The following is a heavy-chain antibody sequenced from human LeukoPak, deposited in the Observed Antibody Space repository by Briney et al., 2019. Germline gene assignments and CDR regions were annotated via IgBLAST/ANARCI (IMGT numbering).Heavy chain of an antibody. CDR2: ITASGGGT. CDR1: GFTFSSFG. CDR3: AKLSPAAGVDY. V-gene: IGHV3-23*01. J-gene: IGHJ4*02. Sequence: GGSLRLSCAASGFTFSSFGMSWVRQAPGKGLEWVSRITASGGGTYSADSVKGRFTISRDNSKNMLYLQMNILRAEDTAIYYCAKLSPAAGVDYWGQGTLVTVPS. D-gene: IGHD6-13*01.